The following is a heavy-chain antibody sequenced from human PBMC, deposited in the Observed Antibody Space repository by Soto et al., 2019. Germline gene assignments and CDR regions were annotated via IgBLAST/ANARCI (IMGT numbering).Heavy chain of an antibody. J-gene: IGHJ5*02. CDR3: SRGEGVVATIRSPLGS. V-gene: IGHV1-69*01. CDR2: TLPIFDTP. CDR1: GGTFSNYA. Sequence: QVQLVKSGAEVKEPGSSVKVSCKTSGGTFSNYAITWVRQAPGQGLEWMGGTLPIFDTPIDARKFRGRLTLTADEFTTTAHMELSSVRPEYTAVFYCSRGEGVVATIRSPLGSWGQGTLVTVSS. D-gene: IGHD5-12*01.